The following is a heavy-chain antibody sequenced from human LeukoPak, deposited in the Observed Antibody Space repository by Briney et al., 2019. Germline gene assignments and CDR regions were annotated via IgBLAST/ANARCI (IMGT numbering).Heavy chain of an antibody. CDR3: AKAYCSSTSCSYYYYYYGMDV. J-gene: IGHJ6*02. CDR2: ISGSGGST. D-gene: IGHD2-2*01. Sequence: GGSLRLSCAASGFTFSSYAMSWVRQAPGKGLEWVSAISGSGGSTYYADSVKGRFTISRDNSKNTLYLQMNSLRAEDTAVYYCAKAYCSSTSCSYYYYYYGMDVWGQGATVTVSS. CDR1: GFTFSSYA. V-gene: IGHV3-23*01.